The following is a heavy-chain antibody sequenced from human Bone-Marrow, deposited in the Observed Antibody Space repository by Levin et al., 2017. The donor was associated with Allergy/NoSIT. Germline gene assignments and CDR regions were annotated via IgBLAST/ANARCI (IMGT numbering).Heavy chain of an antibody. Sequence: SCAASGFSFSSYGMHWVRQAPGKGLEWVGLISYDGDFTFYGDSVKGRFTISRDHSNNTLFLQMERLSAEDTAIYYCAKRPTLTGYYEWFDPWGQGTLVTVSS. CDR1: GFSFSSYG. CDR2: ISYDGDFT. V-gene: IGHV3-30*18. J-gene: IGHJ5*02. CDR3: AKRPTLTGYYEWFDP. D-gene: IGHD3-9*01.